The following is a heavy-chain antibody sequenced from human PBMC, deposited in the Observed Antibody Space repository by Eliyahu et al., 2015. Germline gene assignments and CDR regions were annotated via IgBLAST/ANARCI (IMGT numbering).Heavy chain of an antibody. J-gene: IGHJ6*02. CDR3: TRGIRSSGYSYRMDV. V-gene: IGHV3-49*04. Sequence: EVQLVESGGGLVQPGRSLRLXCTASGFTFXDYAMXWVRQAPGKGLEWVGFIRSKGYGGTTEYAASVKGRFTISRDDSKSIAYLQMNSLKTEDTAVYYCTRGIRSSGYSYRMDVWGQGTTVTVSS. CDR1: GFTFXDYA. D-gene: IGHD3-22*01. CDR2: IRSKGYGGTT.